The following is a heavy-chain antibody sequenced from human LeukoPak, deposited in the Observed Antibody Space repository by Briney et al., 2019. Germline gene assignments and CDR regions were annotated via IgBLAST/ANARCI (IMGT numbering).Heavy chain of an antibody. Sequence: SETLSLTCTVSGGSISSGDYYWSWIRQPPGKGLEWIGYIYYSGSTYYNPSLKSRVTISVDTSKNQFSLKLSSVTAADTAVYYCARVNDCSSTSCYTGDYYYYMDVWGKGTTVTVSS. D-gene: IGHD2-2*02. V-gene: IGHV4-30-4*08. CDR1: GGSISSGDYY. J-gene: IGHJ6*03. CDR2: IYYSGST. CDR3: ARVNDCSSTSCYTGDYYYYMDV.